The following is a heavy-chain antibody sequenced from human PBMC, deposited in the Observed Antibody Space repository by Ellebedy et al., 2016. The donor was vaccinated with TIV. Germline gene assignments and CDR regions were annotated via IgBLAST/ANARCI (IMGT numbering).Heavy chain of an antibody. Sequence: GESLKISXAASGFTLSNNAMHWVRQAPGKGLEWVAVISYDGRNKYYADSVKGRVTISRDSSKNTLYLQMNSLRDDDTAVYYCAKEGHDSSGSYLYYFDYWGQGALVTVSS. D-gene: IGHD3-22*01. CDR1: GFTLSNNA. V-gene: IGHV3-30*04. CDR2: ISYDGRNK. CDR3: AKEGHDSSGSYLYYFDY. J-gene: IGHJ4*02.